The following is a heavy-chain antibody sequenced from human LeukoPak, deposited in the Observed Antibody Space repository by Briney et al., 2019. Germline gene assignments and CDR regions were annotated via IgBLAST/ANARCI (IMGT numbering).Heavy chain of an antibody. CDR2: ISFDGSNK. CDR1: GFTFNHYG. J-gene: IGHJ4*02. CDR3: AKDRPYSSSWSYYCDS. V-gene: IGHV3-30*18. D-gene: IGHD6-13*01. Sequence: GGSLRLSCAASGFTFNHYGMHWVRQAPGKGLEWVAAISFDGSNKLYADSVKGRFTSSRDNSKNTLNLEMNSLRADDTAVFYCAKDRPYSSSWSYYCDSWGQGTLVTVSS.